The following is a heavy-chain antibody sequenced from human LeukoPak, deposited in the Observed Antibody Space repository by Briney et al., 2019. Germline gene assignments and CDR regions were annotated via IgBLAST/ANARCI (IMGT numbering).Heavy chain of an antibody. CDR3: VKDNPLDY. CDR2: IRDDGNNK. V-gene: IGHV3-30*02. J-gene: IGHJ4*02. Sequence: PGGCLRPSCGASGFSFSNYGMLWVRQAPGKGLDWVAFIRDDGNNKLYAHSVKGRFTISRDNTKNTLYLHINSLRAEDTAVYYCVKDNPLDYWGQGTLVIVSS. CDR1: GFSFSNYG.